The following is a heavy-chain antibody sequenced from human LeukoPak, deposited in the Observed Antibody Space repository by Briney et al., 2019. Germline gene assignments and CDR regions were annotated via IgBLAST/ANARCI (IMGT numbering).Heavy chain of an antibody. CDR3: AREGGYFDWFGTFDI. V-gene: IGHV3-7*01. CDR2: IKQDGSER. D-gene: IGHD3-9*01. Sequence: GGSLRLSCTVSGFTFSSYWMSWVRQAPGKGLEWVANIKQDGSERYYVDSVKGRFTISRDNAKNSLYLQMSSLRAEDTAVYYCAREGGYFDWFGTFDIWGQGTMVTVSS. J-gene: IGHJ3*02. CDR1: GFTFSSYW.